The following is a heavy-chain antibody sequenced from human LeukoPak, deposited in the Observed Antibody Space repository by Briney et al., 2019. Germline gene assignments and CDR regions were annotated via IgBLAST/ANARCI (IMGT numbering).Heavy chain of an antibody. Sequence: PGRSLRLSCAASGFTFSSYGMHWVRQAPGRGLEWVAVISYDGSNKYYADSVKGRFTISRANSKNTLYLQMNSLRAEDTAVYYCAKDRTTYYYDSSGYYNDYWGQGTLVTVSS. CDR1: GFTFSSYG. CDR2: ISYDGSNK. D-gene: IGHD3-22*01. CDR3: AKDRTTYYYDSSGYYNDY. J-gene: IGHJ4*02. V-gene: IGHV3-30*18.